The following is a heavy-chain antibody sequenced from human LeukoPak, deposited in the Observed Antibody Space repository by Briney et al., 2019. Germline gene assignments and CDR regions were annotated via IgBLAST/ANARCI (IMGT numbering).Heavy chain of an antibody. V-gene: IGHV3-48*01. CDR3: ARIPYYYDSSGFP. J-gene: IGHJ5*02. CDR1: GFTFSDYG. D-gene: IGHD3-22*01. Sequence: GGSLRLSCAASGFTFSDYGMHWVRQAPGKGLEWVSYISSSGSTIYYADSVKGRFTISRDNAKNSLYLQMNSLRAEDTAVYYCARIPYYYDSSGFPWGQGTLVTVSS. CDR2: ISSSGSTI.